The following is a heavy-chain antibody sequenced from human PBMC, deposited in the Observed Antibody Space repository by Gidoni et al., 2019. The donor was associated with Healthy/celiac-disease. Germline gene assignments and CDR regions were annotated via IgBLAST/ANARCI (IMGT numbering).Heavy chain of an antibody. CDR1: GFTFDDYA. D-gene: IGHD3-3*01. CDR2: ISWNSGSI. CDR3: AKDTVLRFLEWTDAFDI. J-gene: IGHJ3*02. V-gene: IGHV3-9*01. Sequence: EVQLVESGGGLVQPGRSLRLSCAASGFTFDDYAMHWVRQAPGKGLEWVSGISWNSGSIGYADSVKGRFTIYRDNAKNSLYLQMNSLRAEDTALYYCAKDTVLRFLEWTDAFDIWGQGTMVTVSS.